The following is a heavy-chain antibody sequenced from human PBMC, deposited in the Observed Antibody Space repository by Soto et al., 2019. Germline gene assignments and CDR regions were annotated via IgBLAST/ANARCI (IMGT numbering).Heavy chain of an antibody. J-gene: IGHJ4*02. CDR2: IYPGDSET. Sequence: NPGESLKISCKGSGYNFTTFWIGWVRQMPGKGLEWMGIIYPGDSETKYSPDFEGQVTISADRSTNTAYLQWRSLRASDTAMYYCARLGFPGAIYFDSWGLGTLVTVSS. V-gene: IGHV5-51*03. CDR1: GYNFTTFW. CDR3: ARLGFPGAIYFDS.